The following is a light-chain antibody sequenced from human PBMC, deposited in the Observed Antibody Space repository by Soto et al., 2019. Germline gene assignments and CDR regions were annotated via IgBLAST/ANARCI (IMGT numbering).Light chain of an antibody. CDR1: QSVLYSSNNKNY. CDR3: QQFYTTPPT. CDR2: WAS. Sequence: DIVMTQSPDSLAVSLGERATMNCKSSQSVLYSSNNKNYLAWYQQKPGQPPKLLIYWASTRESGVPDRFSGSGSGTDFTLTISSLQAEDVAVYYSQQFYTTPPTFGGGTKVEIK. V-gene: IGKV4-1*01. J-gene: IGKJ4*01.